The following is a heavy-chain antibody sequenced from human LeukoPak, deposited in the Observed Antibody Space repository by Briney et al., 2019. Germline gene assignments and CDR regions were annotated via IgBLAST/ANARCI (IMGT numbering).Heavy chain of an antibody. CDR3: ARGGRWLQLTGAYFDY. J-gene: IGHJ4*02. CDR1: GYSFADYY. CDR2: IKPNSGGT. V-gene: IGHV1-2*02. Sequence: ASVKVSCKASGYSFADYYMHWVRQAPGQGLEWMGWIKPNSGGTRSAQKFQGRVTMTRDTSISTAYMELSSLRSEHTAVYYCARGGRWLQLTGAYFDYWGQGTLVAVSS. D-gene: IGHD5-24*01.